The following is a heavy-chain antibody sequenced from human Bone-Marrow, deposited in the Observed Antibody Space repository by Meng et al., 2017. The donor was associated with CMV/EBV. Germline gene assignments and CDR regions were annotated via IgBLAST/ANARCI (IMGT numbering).Heavy chain of an antibody. D-gene: IGHD1-14*01. CDR3: TREATVDRNYYWFDP. CDR2: IKTKVDGATT. J-gene: IGHJ5*02. CDR1: GFTFNDAW. Sequence: GESLKISCAASGFTFNDAWMSWVRQAPGKGLEWIGRIKTKVDGATTAYGAPVKGRFSISRDDSKNTLYLQINSLKTEDTGVYYCTREATVDRNYYWFDPWGQGTRVTVSS. V-gene: IGHV3-15*01.